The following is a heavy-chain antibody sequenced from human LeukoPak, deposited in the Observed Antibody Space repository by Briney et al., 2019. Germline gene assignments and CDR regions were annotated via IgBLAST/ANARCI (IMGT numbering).Heavy chain of an antibody. J-gene: IGHJ4*02. Sequence: AASVKVSCKASGGTFSSYAISWVRQAPGQGLEWMGRIIPILGIVNYAQKFQGRVTITADKSTSTAYMELSSLRSEDTAVYYCASLGVDTAMVFDYWGQGTLVTVSS. CDR1: GGTFSSYA. CDR2: IIPILGIV. CDR3: ASLGVDTAMVFDY. V-gene: IGHV1-69*04. D-gene: IGHD5-18*01.